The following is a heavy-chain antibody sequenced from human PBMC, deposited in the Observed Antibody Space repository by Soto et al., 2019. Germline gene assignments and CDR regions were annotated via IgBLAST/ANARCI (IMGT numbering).Heavy chain of an antibody. V-gene: IGHV4-59*01. CDR3: ARDSSIAAAGKNNWFDP. CDR1: GGSIGSYY. Sequence: QVQLQESGPGLVKPSETLSLTCTVSGGSIGSYYWSWIRQPPGKGLELIGYIYYTGSTNYNPSPTRPVTITLDATHLQFSLMLSSVTAAETAVYYSARDSSIAAAGKNNWFDPWGQGTLVTVSS. CDR2: IYYTGST. D-gene: IGHD6-13*01. J-gene: IGHJ5*02.